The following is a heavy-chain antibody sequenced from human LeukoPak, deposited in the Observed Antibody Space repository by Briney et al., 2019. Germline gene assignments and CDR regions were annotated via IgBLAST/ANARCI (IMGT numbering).Heavy chain of an antibody. CDR3: ARSEVEALVRAGPDYHSYYYMDV. Sequence: SVKVSCKASGGTFSSHAISWVRQAPGQGLEWMGGNIPTLDAPNYAQKFQGRVTITADDSTSTVYMEVSSLRSEDTAIYYCARSEVEALVRAGPDYHSYYYMDVWGKGTTVTVSS. J-gene: IGHJ6*03. V-gene: IGHV1-69*13. CDR1: GGTFSSHA. D-gene: IGHD3-10*01. CDR2: NIPTLDAP.